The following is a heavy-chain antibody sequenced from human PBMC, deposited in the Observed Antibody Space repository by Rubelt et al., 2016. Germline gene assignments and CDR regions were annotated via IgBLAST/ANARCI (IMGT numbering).Heavy chain of an antibody. V-gene: IGHV3-23*01. D-gene: IGHD4-23*01. Sequence: ASGFTFSSYAMSWVRQAPGKGLEWVSAISGSGGSTYYADSVKGRFTISRDNSKNTLYLQMNSLRAEDTAVYYCAKGSSDYGGNLGYYYYGMDVWGQGTTVTVSS. CDR1: GFTFSSYA. J-gene: IGHJ6*02. CDR2: ISGSGGST. CDR3: AKGSSDYGGNLGYYYYGMDV.